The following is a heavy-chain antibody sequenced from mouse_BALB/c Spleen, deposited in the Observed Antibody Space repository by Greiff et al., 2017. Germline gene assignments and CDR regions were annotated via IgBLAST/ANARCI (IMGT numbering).Heavy chain of an antibody. V-gene: IGHV2-9-2*01. CDR3: VRGLYGNYDYYYAMDY. CDR2: IWTGGGT. D-gene: IGHD2-1*01. CDR1: GFSLTSYD. J-gene: IGHJ4*01. Sequence: ESGPGLVAPSQSLSITCTVSGFSLTSYDISWIRQPPGKGLEWLGVIWTGGGTNYNSAFMSRLSISKDNSKSQVFLKMNSLQTDDTAIYYCVRGLYGNYDYYYAMDYWGQGTSVTVSS.